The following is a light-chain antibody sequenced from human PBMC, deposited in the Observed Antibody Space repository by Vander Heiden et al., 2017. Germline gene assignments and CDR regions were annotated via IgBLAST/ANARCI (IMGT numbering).Light chain of an antibody. CDR3: QAWDSSSDHVV. J-gene: IGLJ2*01. CDR2: EDS. V-gene: IGLV3-21*02. CDR1: NIGSKS. Sequence: SYVLTQPPSVSVAPGQTARITCGGNNIGSKSVHWYQQKPGQAPVLVVYEDSDRPSGIPERFSGSNSGTTATLTISRVEAGDEADYYCQAWDSSSDHVVFGGGTKLTVL.